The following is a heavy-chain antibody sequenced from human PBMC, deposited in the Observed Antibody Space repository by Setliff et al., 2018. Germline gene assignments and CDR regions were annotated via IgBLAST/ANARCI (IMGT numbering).Heavy chain of an antibody. V-gene: IGHV4-34*01. J-gene: IGHJ4*02. CDR2: XXXXXXX. CDR3: ARHATYYYGSGNLPFDH. D-gene: IGHD3-10*01. CDR1: GESSSGYY. Sequence: LSLTCAIYGESSSGYYWSWIRQSPGKTLEWXXXXXXXXXXXXXPSLNSXXPISFDTSRNQFSLELSSVTAADTAVYYCARHATYYYGSGNLPFDHWAQGSLVTVSS.